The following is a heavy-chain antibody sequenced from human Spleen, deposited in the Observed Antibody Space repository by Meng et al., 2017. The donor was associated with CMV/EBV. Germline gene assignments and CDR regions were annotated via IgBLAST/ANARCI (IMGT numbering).Heavy chain of an antibody. D-gene: IGHD4-17*01. CDR1: GFTFSSYE. V-gene: IGHV3-48*03. Sequence: GGPLRLSCAASGFTFSSYEMTWVRQAPGKGLEWVSYISETGNTIYYADSVKGRFTISRDNAKNSLFLQMNSLRAEDTALYYCARTYGDYYYYGMDVWGQGTTVTVSS. J-gene: IGHJ6*02. CDR3: ARTYGDYYYYGMDV. CDR2: ISETGNTI.